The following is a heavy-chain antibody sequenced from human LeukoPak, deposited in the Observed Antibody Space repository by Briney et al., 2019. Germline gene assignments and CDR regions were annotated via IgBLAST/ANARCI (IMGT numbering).Heavy chain of an antibody. V-gene: IGHV4-38-2*02. CDR3: ARVSTTYYYGSGSYSHFDY. J-gene: IGHJ4*02. D-gene: IGHD3-10*01. Sequence: TLSLTCIVSGYSISSGYYWGWIRQTPGKGLEWIGSIYYSGSTYYTPSLKSRVTISVDTSKNQFSLKVSSVTAADTAVYYCARVSTTYYYGSGSYSHFDYWGQGTLVTVSS. CDR2: IYYSGST. CDR1: GYSISSGYY.